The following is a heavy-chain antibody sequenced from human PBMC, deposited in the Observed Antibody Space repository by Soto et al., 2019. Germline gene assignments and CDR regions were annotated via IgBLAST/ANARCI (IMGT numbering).Heavy chain of an antibody. Sequence: EVQLVESGGGLVQPGGSLRLSCTASGFTFSSYDMHWVRQGRGKGLEFVSAIGTAGDTNYAGSVQGRFTISRENAKNSLYLQMNSLRAWDTAIYFCARAIGPTLFDYWGQGTLVTVSS. CDR3: ARAIGPTLFDY. D-gene: IGHD1-26*01. CDR2: IGTAGDT. J-gene: IGHJ4*02. CDR1: GFTFSSYD. V-gene: IGHV3-13*04.